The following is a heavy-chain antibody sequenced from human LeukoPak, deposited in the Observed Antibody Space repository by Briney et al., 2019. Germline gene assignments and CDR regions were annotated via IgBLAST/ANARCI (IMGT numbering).Heavy chain of an antibody. D-gene: IGHD3-3*01. Sequence: SETLSLTCTVSGGSISSSSYYWGWIRQPPGKGLEWIGSIYYSGSSYYNPSLKSRVTISKDTSKNQFSLKLSSVTAADTAVYYCARTRKFGVVITNFDYWGQGTLVTVSS. J-gene: IGHJ4*02. CDR2: IYYSGSS. CDR3: ARTRKFGVVITNFDY. V-gene: IGHV4-39*07. CDR1: GGSISSSSYY.